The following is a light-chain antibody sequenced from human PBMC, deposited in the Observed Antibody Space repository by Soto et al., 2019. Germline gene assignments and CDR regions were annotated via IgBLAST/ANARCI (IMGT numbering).Light chain of an antibody. CDR1: QSISSW. CDR2: KAS. J-gene: IGKJ1*01. CDR3: QQYNSYSRT. V-gene: IGKV1-5*03. Sequence: DIPMTQSPSTLSASVGDRVTITCRASQSISSWLAWYQQKPGKAPKLLIYKASSLESGVPSRFSGSGSGTEFTLTISSLQPDDFATYYCQQYNSYSRTFGQGTKVEIK.